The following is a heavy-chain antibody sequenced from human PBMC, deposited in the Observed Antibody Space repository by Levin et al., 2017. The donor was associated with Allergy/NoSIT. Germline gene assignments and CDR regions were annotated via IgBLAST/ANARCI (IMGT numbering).Heavy chain of an antibody. CDR2: INPNSGGT. CDR1: GYTFTGYY. Sequence: ASVKVSCKASGYTFTGYYMHWVRQAPGQGLEWMGWINPNSGGTNYAQKFQGRVTMTRVTSISTAYMELSRLRSDDTAVYYCARGGPGGIQLWRQYYFDYWGQGTLVTVSS. CDR3: ARGGPGGIQLWRQYYFDY. V-gene: IGHV1-2*02. D-gene: IGHD5-18*01. J-gene: IGHJ4*02.